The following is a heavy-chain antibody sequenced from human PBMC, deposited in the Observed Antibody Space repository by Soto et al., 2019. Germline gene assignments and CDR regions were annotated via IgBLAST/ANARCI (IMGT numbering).Heavy chain of an antibody. Sequence: QVQLVQSGAEVKKPGASVKVSCKASGYTFTSYDINWVRQATGQGLEWMGWMNPNSGNTGYGQKFQGRVTMTRNTSISTAYMEVSSLRSEDTAVYYCASPARNYDFWSGYSFDIWGHGTMVTVSS. CDR1: GYTFTSYD. D-gene: IGHD3-3*01. V-gene: IGHV1-8*01. CDR3: ASPARNYDFWSGYSFDI. J-gene: IGHJ3*02. CDR2: MNPNSGNT.